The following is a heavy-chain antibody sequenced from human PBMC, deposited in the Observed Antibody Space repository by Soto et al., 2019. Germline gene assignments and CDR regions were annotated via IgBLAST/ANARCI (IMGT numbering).Heavy chain of an antibody. CDR3: ARVSDTAMVRTPGAFDI. V-gene: IGHV1-69*01. Sequence: QVQLVQSGAEVKKPGSSVKVSCKASGGTFSSYAISWVRQAPGQGLEWMGGIIPIFGTANYAQKFQGRVTITADESTSTAHMELSSLRSEDTAVYYCARVSDTAMVRTPGAFDIWGQGTMVTVSS. CDR1: GGTFSSYA. CDR2: IIPIFGTA. J-gene: IGHJ3*02. D-gene: IGHD5-18*01.